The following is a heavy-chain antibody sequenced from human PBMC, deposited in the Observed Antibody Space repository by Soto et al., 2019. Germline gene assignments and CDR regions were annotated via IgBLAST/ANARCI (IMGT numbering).Heavy chain of an antibody. CDR1: GFTFSSYG. CDR2: IWYDGSNK. Sequence: QVQLVESGGGVVQPGRSLRLSCAASGFTFSSYGMHWVRQAPGKGLEWVAVIWYDGSNKYYADSVKGRFTISGDNSKNTLYLQMNRLRAEDTAVYYCVRDGDYGGNSGHDYWGQGTLVTVSS. J-gene: IGHJ4*02. V-gene: IGHV3-33*01. D-gene: IGHD4-17*01. CDR3: VRDGDYGGNSGHDY.